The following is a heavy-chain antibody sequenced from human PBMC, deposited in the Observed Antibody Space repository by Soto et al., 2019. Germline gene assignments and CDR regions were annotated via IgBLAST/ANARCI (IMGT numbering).Heavy chain of an antibody. CDR2: IYYSAST. CDR3: AREPVGPDYAMDV. J-gene: IGHJ6*02. D-gene: IGHD1-26*01. CDR1: GGSSSSSSYY. V-gene: IGHV4-39*02. Sequence: TLSLTCTVSGGSSSSSSYYWGWIRQPPGKGVEWIESIYYSASTYYNPSLKSRVTISVDNSKNMLYLQMASLRAEDTALYYCAREPVGPDYAMDVWGQGTTVTVSS.